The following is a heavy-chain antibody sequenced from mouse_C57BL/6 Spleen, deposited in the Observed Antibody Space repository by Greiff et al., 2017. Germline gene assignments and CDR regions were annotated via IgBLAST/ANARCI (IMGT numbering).Heavy chain of an antibody. D-gene: IGHD1-1*01. Sequence: QVQLQQPGAELVRPGTSVKVSCKASGYAFTNYLIEWVKQRPGQGLEWIGVINPGSGGTNYNEKFKGKATLTADKSSSTAYLQLSSLTSEDSAVYFCARDRNYDGSSYRSYAMDYWGQGTSVTVSS. CDR1: GYAFTNYL. CDR2: INPGSGGT. CDR3: ARDRNYDGSSYRSYAMDY. V-gene: IGHV1-54*01. J-gene: IGHJ4*01.